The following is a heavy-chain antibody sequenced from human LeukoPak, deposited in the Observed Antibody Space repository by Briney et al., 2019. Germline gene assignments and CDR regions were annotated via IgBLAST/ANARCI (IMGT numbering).Heavy chain of an antibody. CDR2: ISSNSRYT. D-gene: IGHD6-25*01. Sequence: GGSLRLSCAASGFTFSSYSMNWVRQAPGKGLEWVSSISSNSRYTYYADSVKGRFTISRDNAKSSLYLQMNSLRAEDTAVYYCARGVRRRPDAFDIWGQGTMVTVSS. V-gene: IGHV3-21*01. CDR1: GFTFSSYS. CDR3: ARGVRRRPDAFDI. J-gene: IGHJ3*02.